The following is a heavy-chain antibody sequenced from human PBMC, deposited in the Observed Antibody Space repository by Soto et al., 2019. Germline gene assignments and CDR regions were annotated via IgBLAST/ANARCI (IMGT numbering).Heavy chain of an antibody. CDR1: GFTFSSYA. CDR3: ATHRSGRFLEWLPEGSLGY. Sequence: GGSLRLSCAASGFTFSSYAMHWFRQAPGKGLEWVAVISYDGSNKYYADSVKGRFTISRDNSKNTLYLQMNSLRAEDTAVYYCATHRSGRFLEWLPEGSLGYWGQGTLVTVSS. V-gene: IGHV3-30-3*01. D-gene: IGHD3-3*01. CDR2: ISYDGSNK. J-gene: IGHJ4*02.